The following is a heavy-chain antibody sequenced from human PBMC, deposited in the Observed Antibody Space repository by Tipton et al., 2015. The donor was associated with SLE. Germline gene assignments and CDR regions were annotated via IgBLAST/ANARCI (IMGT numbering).Heavy chain of an antibody. CDR1: GFSFSTYG. J-gene: IGHJ3*02. Sequence: SLRLSCAASGFSFSTYGMRWVRQSPEKGLEWVSSISGSDGSTYYADSVKGRFTISRDNSKNTLYLQMNSLRAEDTAVYYCARRNSESGAFDMWGQGTLVTVSS. CDR3: ARRNSESGAFDM. V-gene: IGHV3-23*01. D-gene: IGHD3-10*01. CDR2: ISGSDGST.